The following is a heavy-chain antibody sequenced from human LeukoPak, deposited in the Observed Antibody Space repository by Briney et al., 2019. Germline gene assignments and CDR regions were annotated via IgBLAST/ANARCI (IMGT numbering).Heavy chain of an antibody. CDR1: GFTFSSYE. J-gene: IGHJ4*02. V-gene: IGHV3-48*03. D-gene: IGHD6-13*01. CDR3: ARVGVFSSSWLLH. CDR2: ISRSATTI. Sequence: PGGSLRLSCAASGFTFSSYEMNWVRQAPGKGLEWVSSISRSATTIYYAESVKGRFTISRDNAKNSLYLQMNSLRAEDTAVYYCARVGVFSSSWLLHWGQGTLVTVSS.